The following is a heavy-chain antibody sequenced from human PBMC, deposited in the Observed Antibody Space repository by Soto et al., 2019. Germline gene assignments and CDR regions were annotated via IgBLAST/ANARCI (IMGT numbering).Heavy chain of an antibody. J-gene: IGHJ4*02. CDR1: GFTFSSYA. CDR2: ISGSGGST. Sequence: GGSLRLSCAASGFTFSSYAMTWVRQAPGKGLEWVSAISGSGGSTYYAASVKGRFTISRDNAKNSLYLLMNSLRAEDTAVYYCTREGDGSGFFSDFWGQGALVTVSS. CDR3: TREGDGSGFFSDF. D-gene: IGHD3-22*01. V-gene: IGHV3-23*01.